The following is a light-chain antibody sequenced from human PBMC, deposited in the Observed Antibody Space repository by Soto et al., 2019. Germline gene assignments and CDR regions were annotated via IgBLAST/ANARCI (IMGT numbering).Light chain of an antibody. Sequence: EIVLTQSPATLSLSPGERATLSCRASQSVRSYLTWYQQKPGQAPRLLIYDTSNRATGIPARFSGSGSGTDFTLTISSLEPEDFAVHYCQQRSSWPLTFGGGTKVEIK. CDR2: DTS. J-gene: IGKJ4*01. CDR1: QSVRSY. V-gene: IGKV3-11*01. CDR3: QQRSSWPLT.